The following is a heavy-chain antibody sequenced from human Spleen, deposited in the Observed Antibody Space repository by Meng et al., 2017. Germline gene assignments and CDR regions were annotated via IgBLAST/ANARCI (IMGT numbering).Heavy chain of an antibody. J-gene: IGHJ3*02. CDR3: ARDGGYWAFDI. D-gene: IGHD5-12*01. V-gene: IGHV3-7*01. CDR2: IKEDESEK. Sequence: ETLSLTCTVSGGSVSSGPYYWSWIRQPPGKGLEWVASIKEDESEKYYVDSVKGRFTISRDNAENSLYLQMNSLRDEDTAVYYCARDGGYWAFDIWGQGTMVTVSS. CDR1: GGSVSSGPYY.